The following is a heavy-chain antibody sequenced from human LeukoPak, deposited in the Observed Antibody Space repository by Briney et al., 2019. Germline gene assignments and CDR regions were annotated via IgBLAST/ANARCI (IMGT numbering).Heavy chain of an antibody. J-gene: IGHJ5*02. CDR1: GGSISTTNYY. CDR3: ARNGGHNDYVRGSRGWFDP. V-gene: IGHV4-39*01. D-gene: IGHD3-16*01. CDR2: VYYSGST. Sequence: PSETLSLTCTVSGGSISTTNYYWGWIRQSPGKGLEWFGCVYYSGSTYYNPSLKSRVTISVDTSQNQFSLKLSSVTAADTAVYYCARNGGHNDYVRGSRGWFDPWGQGTLVTVSS.